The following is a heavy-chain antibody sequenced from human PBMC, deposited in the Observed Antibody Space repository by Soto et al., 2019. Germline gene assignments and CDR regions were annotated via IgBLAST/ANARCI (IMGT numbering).Heavy chain of an antibody. D-gene: IGHD1-26*01. CDR3: AHRGGGIVDWYFDL. J-gene: IGHJ2*01. CDR1: GFSLGTYGVG. Sequence: QITLNESGPTLVKPTQTLTLTCTFSGFSLGTYGVGVGWIRQPPGKALEWLALIYWNDDKRYSPSLKSRITITRETSKRQVFLTLTNMNPVDTATYYCAHRGGGIVDWYFDLWGRGTAVIVSS. V-gene: IGHV2-5*01. CDR2: IYWNDDK.